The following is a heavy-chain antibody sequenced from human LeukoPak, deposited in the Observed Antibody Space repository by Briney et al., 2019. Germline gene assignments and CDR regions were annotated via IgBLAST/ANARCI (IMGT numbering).Heavy chain of an antibody. CDR2: IYYTGST. CDR1: GDSISSNY. CDR3: AREIKWELRNWFDP. V-gene: IGHV4-59*12. D-gene: IGHD1-26*01. J-gene: IGHJ5*02. Sequence: SETLSLTCTVSGDSISSNYWSWIRQPPGKGLEWIGYIYYTGSTNYNPSLKSRVTISVDTSKNQFSLKLSSVTAADTAVYYCAREIKWELRNWFDPWGEGTLVSVCS.